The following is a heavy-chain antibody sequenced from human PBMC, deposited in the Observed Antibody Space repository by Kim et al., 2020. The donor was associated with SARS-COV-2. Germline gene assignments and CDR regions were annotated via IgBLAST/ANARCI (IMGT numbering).Heavy chain of an antibody. Sequence: SLRLSCAASGFTFDDYAMHWARQAPGKGLEWVSGISWNSGSIGYADSVKGRFNISRDNAKNSLYLQMNSLRAEDTALYYCAKDTLADYYDSSGFDYWGQGTLVTVSS. CDR2: ISWNSGSI. CDR3: AKDTLADYYDSSGFDY. D-gene: IGHD3-22*01. CDR1: GFTFDDYA. V-gene: IGHV3-9*01. J-gene: IGHJ4*02.